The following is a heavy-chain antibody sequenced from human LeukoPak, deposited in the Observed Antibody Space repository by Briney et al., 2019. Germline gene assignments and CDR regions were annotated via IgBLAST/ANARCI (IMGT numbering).Heavy chain of an antibody. J-gene: IGHJ6*03. Sequence: SETLSLTCTVSGGSISSSSYYWGWIRQPAGTGLEWIGRIYTSGSTNYNPSLKSRVTISVDTSKNQFSLKLSSVTAADTAVYYCARDIYATVTRGYYYYYMDVWGKGTTVTISS. CDR2: IYTSGST. CDR1: GGSISSSSYY. CDR3: ARDIYATVTRGYYYYYMDV. D-gene: IGHD4-17*01. V-gene: IGHV4-61*02.